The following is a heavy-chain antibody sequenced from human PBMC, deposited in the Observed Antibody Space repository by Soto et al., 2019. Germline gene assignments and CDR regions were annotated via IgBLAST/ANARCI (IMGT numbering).Heavy chain of an antibody. J-gene: IGHJ4*02. V-gene: IGHV3-74*01. CDR2: INNDGSRT. CDR1: GFTFSDYW. D-gene: IGHD1-26*01. CDR3: VSTFEY. Sequence: PGESLCLSCAASGFTFSDYWRHWIRQVPGEGLVWVSSINNDGSRTCYAASVRGRIAMSRHNTRNFVYSQKNSLGAEDTACYYSVSTFEYWGQGALVTVSS.